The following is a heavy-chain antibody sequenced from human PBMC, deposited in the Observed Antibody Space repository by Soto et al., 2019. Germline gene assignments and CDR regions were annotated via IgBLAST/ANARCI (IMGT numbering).Heavy chain of an antibody. CDR3: AKEPSGDDAFDI. D-gene: IGHD3-10*01. Sequence: EVQLLESGGGLGQPGGSLRLSCAASGFTFSSYAMSWVRQAPGKGLEWVSAISGSGGSTYYPDSVNGRFTITRDKSKNTLYRQMNSLRAEDTSVYYCAKEPSGDDAFDIWGQGTMVTGSS. V-gene: IGHV3-23*01. J-gene: IGHJ3*02. CDR1: GFTFSSYA. CDR2: ISGSGGST.